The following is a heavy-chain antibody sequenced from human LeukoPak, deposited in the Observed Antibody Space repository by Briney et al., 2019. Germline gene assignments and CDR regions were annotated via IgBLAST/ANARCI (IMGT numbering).Heavy chain of an antibody. V-gene: IGHV4-4*07. Sequence: PSETLSLTCTVSGGSISGYYWSWIRQPAGKGLEWIGRIYNSGSTNYNANYNPSLSSRATMSVDTSKKQFSLKLNSVTAADTAVYFCARAIWYGSGTTAFDSWGHGTLVTVST. CDR3: ARAIWYGSGTTAFDS. CDR1: GGSISGYY. D-gene: IGHD3-10*01. CDR2: IYNSGST. J-gene: IGHJ4*01.